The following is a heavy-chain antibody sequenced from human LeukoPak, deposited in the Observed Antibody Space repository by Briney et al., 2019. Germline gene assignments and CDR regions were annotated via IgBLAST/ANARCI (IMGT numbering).Heavy chain of an antibody. CDR2: ISGSGSAT. CDR3: AHISSSWPDY. CDR1: GFTFRSYA. V-gene: IGHV3-23*01. Sequence: GGSLRLSCAASGFTFRSYAMNWVRQAPGKGLEWVSAISGSGSATYYADSVKGRFTISRDNSKNTLYLQMNSLRAEDTAVYYCAHISSSWPDYWGQGTLVTVSS. J-gene: IGHJ4*02. D-gene: IGHD6-13*01.